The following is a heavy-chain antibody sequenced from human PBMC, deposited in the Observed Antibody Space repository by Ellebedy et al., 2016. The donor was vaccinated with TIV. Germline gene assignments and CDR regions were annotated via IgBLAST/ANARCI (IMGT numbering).Heavy chain of an antibody. CDR2: INGDGRST. J-gene: IGHJ4*02. V-gene: IGHV3-74*01. D-gene: IGHD3-3*01. CDR1: GFNFSSYW. Sequence: GESLKISCAASGFNFSSYWMYWVRQLPGMGLHWVARINGDGRSTSYAESVKGRFTVSRDNAKNTLYLHLNSLRAEDTAVYYCAGGNYDIWNNYRDCWGQGTLVTVSS. CDR3: AGGNYDIWNNYRDC.